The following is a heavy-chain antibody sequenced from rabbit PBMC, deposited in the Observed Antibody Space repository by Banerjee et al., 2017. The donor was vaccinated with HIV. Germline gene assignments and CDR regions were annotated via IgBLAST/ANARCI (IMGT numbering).Heavy chain of an antibody. Sequence: QEQLEESGGDLVQPEGSLTLTCTASGFSFSSIYYICWVRQAPGKGLEWIACIYAGKSGTTYYANWAKGRFTISKTSSTTVTLQITSLTAADTATYFCATDFVGYGGYGLWGPGTLVTVS. J-gene: IGHJ6*01. V-gene: IGHV1S45*01. D-gene: IGHD7-1*01. CDR3: ATDFVGYGGYGL. CDR2: IYAGKSGTT. CDR1: GFSFSSIYY.